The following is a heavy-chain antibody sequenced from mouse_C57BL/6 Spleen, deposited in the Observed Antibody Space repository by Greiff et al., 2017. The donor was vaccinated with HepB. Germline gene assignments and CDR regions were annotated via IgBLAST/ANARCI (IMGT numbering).Heavy chain of an antibody. V-gene: IGHV1-69*01. CDR1: GYTFTSYW. CDR3: ARRADSNSYAMDY. Sequence: QVQLQQSGAELVMPGASVKLSCKASGYTFTSYWMHWVKQRPGQGLEWIGEIDPSDSYTNYNQKFKGKSTLTVDKSSSTAYMQLSSLTSEDSAVYYCARRADSNSYAMDYWGQGTSVTVSS. CDR2: IDPSDSYT. D-gene: IGHD2-5*01. J-gene: IGHJ4*01.